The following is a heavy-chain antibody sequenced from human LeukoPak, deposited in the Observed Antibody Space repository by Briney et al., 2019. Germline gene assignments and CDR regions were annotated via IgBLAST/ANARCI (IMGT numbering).Heavy chain of an antibody. CDR3: ARGNRDSSGFYYYYGMDV. D-gene: IGHD6-19*01. Sequence: GGSLRLSCAASGFTFDDYAMFWVRQAPGKGLEWVSGISWNSKNIGYAASVKGRFTISRDNGKNSLYLQMNSLRAEDTAFYYCARGNRDSSGFYYYYGMDVWGQGTTVTVSS. CDR1: GFTFDDYA. J-gene: IGHJ6*02. CDR2: ISWNSKNI. V-gene: IGHV3-9*01.